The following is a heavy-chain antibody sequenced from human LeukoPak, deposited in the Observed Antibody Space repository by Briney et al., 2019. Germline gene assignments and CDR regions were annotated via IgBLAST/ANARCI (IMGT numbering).Heavy chain of an antibody. CDR1: GFTFSTYA. Sequence: GGSLRLSCAASGFTFSTYAMGWVRQAPGKGLEWVSTISNSGGSTYYADSVKGRFTISRDNSKNTLHLQMNSLRAEDTALYYCAKGTTMIVGDYFDYWGQGTLVTVSS. V-gene: IGHV3-23*01. CDR3: AKGTTMIVGDYFDY. CDR2: ISNSGGST. J-gene: IGHJ4*02. D-gene: IGHD3-22*01.